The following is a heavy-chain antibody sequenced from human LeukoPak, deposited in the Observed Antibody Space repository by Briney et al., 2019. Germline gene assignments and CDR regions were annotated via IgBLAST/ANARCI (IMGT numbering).Heavy chain of an antibody. J-gene: IGHJ6*02. CDR3: AKPREATSSHPSPPAAQHYCYGMDV. D-gene: IGHD2-2*01. CDR1: GFTFSSYA. V-gene: IGHV3-23*01. Sequence: TGGSLRLSCAASGFTFSSYAMSWVRQAPGKGQEWVSSIRGNGINTNYADSVKGRFTISRDNSKNTLYLQMNSLRAEDTAVYYCAKPREATSSHPSPPAAQHYCYGMDVWGQGTTVTVSS. CDR2: IRGNGINT.